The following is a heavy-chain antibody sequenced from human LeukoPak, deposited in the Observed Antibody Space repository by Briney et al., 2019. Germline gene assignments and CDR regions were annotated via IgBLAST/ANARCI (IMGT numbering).Heavy chain of an antibody. J-gene: IGHJ3*02. CDR1: GYTFTSYG. Sequence: GASVKVSCKASGYTFTSYGISWVRQAPGQGLEWMGWISAYNGNTNYAQKLQGRVTMTTDTSTSTAYMELRSLRSDDTAVYYCARAFPGSHWLVPTIHSPFDIWGQGTMVTVSS. CDR3: ARAFPGSHWLVPTIHSPFDI. V-gene: IGHV1-18*01. CDR2: ISAYNGNT. D-gene: IGHD6-19*01.